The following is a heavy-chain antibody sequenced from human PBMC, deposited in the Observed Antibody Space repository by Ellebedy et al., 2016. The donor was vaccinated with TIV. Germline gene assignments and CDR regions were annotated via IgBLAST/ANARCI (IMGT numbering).Heavy chain of an antibody. Sequence: GESLKISCAASGFTVSSSYMNWVRQAPGTGLEWVSSMSGTSGYVHYADSVEGRFTISRDNAKNSLYLHMSSLRVEDTAVYYCARVHGDYRIDYWGPGTLVTVSS. D-gene: IGHD4-17*01. J-gene: IGHJ4*02. V-gene: IGHV3-21*06. CDR1: GFTVSSSY. CDR3: ARVHGDYRIDY. CDR2: MSGTSGYV.